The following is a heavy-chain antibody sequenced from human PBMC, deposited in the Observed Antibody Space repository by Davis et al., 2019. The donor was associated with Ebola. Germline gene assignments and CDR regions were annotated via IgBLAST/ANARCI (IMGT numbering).Heavy chain of an antibody. CDR1: GFTFSTYG. CDR2: ISSSSSYI. V-gene: IGHV3-21*01. CDR3: ARMGDFWSGYYYYYGMDV. J-gene: IGHJ6*02. Sequence: PGGSLRLSCAASGFTFSTYGMHWVRQAPGKGLEWVSSISSSSSYIYYADSVKGRFTISRDNAKNSLYLQMNSLRAEDTAVYYCARMGDFWSGYYYYYGMDVWGQGTTVTVSS. D-gene: IGHD3-3*01.